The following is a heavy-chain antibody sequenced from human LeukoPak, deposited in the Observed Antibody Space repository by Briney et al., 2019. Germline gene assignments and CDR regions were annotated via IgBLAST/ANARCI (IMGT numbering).Heavy chain of an antibody. Sequence: GGSLRLSCAASGFTLSSYWMDWVRQAPGIGLVWVAGISRDGSTTTYAGSVKGRFTISRDNAKNTLYLQMDSLRAEDTAVYYCARVRLRSGYDTIDYWGQGTLVTVSS. D-gene: IGHD5-12*01. CDR2: ISRDGSTT. J-gene: IGHJ4*02. V-gene: IGHV3-74*01. CDR3: ARVRLRSGYDTIDY. CDR1: GFTLSSYW.